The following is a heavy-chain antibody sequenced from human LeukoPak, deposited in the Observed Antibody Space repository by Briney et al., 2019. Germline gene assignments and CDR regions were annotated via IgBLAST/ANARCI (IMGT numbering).Heavy chain of an antibody. CDR1: GFTFSSYW. CDR3: ASEPEGFWSGGWFDP. Sequence: PGGSLRLSCAASGFTFSSYWMHWVRQAPGKGLVWVSRINSDGSSTSYADSVKGRFTISRDNAKNTLYLQMSSLRAEDTAVYYCASEPEGFWSGGWFDPWGQGTLVTVSS. D-gene: IGHD3-3*01. V-gene: IGHV3-74*01. J-gene: IGHJ5*02. CDR2: INSDGSST.